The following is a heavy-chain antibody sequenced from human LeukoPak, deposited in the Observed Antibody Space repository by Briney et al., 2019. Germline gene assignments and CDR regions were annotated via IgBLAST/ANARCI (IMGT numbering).Heavy chain of an antibody. CDR2: INHSGST. Sequence: KASETLSLTCAVYGGSFSGYYWSWIRQPPGKGLEWIGEINHSGSTNYNPSLKSRVTISVDTSKNQFSLKLSSVTAADTAVYYCARVSILIVPYYAFDIWGQGTMVTVSS. CDR3: ARVSILIVPYYAFDI. CDR1: GGSFSGYY. V-gene: IGHV4-34*01. J-gene: IGHJ3*02. D-gene: IGHD2/OR15-2a*01.